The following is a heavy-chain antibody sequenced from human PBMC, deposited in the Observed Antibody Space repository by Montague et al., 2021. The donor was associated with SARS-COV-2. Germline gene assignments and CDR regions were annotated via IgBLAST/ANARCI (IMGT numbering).Heavy chain of an antibody. D-gene: IGHD3-10*01. Sequence: SLRLSCAASGFTFSSYAMHWVRQAPGKGLEYVSVIINNGCTTYYANSVTGRFTISRDNSENTLYLQMGSLRGEDMAVYYCARAPMVRVVIPPQIALDIWGRGTMVTVSS. J-gene: IGHJ3*02. CDR1: GFTFSSYA. V-gene: IGHV3-64*01. CDR2: IINNGCTT. CDR3: ARAPMVRVVIPPQIALDI.